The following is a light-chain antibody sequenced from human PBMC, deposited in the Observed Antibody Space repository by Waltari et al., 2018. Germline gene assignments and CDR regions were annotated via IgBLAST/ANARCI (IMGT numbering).Light chain of an antibody. CDR1: NIGGKN. CDR2: RDN. Sequence: SYDLTQPLSVSVALGQTARITCGGNNIGGKNVHWYQQKPGQAPLLVIYRDNTRPSRIPERFSGSNSENTATLTISRAQAADEADYYCQVWDSSTAVFGGGTQLTVL. CDR3: QVWDSSTAV. V-gene: IGLV3-9*01. J-gene: IGLJ7*01.